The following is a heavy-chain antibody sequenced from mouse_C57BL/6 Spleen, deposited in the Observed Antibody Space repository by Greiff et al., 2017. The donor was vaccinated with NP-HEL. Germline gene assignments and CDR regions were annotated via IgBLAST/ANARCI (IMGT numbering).Heavy chain of an antibody. Sequence: EVQLQHSGPELVKPGASVKMSCKASGYTFTDYNMHWVKQSHGKSLEWIGYINPNNGGTSYNQKFKGKATLTVNKSSSTAYMELRSLTSEDSAVYYCAPYYSNYDYAMDYWGQGTSVTVSS. CDR2: INPNNGGT. D-gene: IGHD2-5*01. CDR1: GYTFTDYN. CDR3: APYYSNYDYAMDY. V-gene: IGHV1-22*01. J-gene: IGHJ4*01.